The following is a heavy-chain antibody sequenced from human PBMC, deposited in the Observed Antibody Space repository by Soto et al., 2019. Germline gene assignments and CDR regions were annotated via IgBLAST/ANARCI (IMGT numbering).Heavy chain of an antibody. D-gene: IGHD4-4*01. J-gene: IGHJ3*02. CDR1: GFTFGDYG. CDR2: ISRNSDNI. V-gene: IGHV3-9*01. Sequence: GGSLRLSCAASGFTFGDYGMHWVRLAPGKGLEWVSGISRNSDNIGYADSVKGRFTISRDNVKNSLYLQMNSLRAEDTALYYCAKDLSCNYGDAFDIWGQGTMVTVSS. CDR3: AKDLSCNYGDAFDI.